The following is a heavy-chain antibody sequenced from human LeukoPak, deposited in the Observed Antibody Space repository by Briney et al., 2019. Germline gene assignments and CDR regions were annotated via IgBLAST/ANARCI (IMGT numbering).Heavy chain of an antibody. D-gene: IGHD6-6*01. V-gene: IGHV4-59*01. CDR2: IYYSGST. CDR1: GGSISNYY. J-gene: IGHJ4*02. Sequence: SETLSLTCTVSGGSISNYYWTWIRQPPGKGLEWIGYIYYSGSTNYNPSLKSRVTLSVDTSKNQFSLKLSSVTAADTAMYYCARRHVQYSSSSDPYYFDYWGQGTLVTVSS. CDR3: ARRHVQYSSSSDPYYFDY.